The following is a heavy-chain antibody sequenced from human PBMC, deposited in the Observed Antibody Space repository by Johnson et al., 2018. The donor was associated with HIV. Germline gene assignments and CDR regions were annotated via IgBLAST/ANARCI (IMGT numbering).Heavy chain of an antibody. D-gene: IGHD3-9*01. CDR1: GFTFSSYD. V-gene: IGHV3-13*01. J-gene: IGHJ3*01. CDR3: ARAGDYDVLTGSLLGGTFDV. CDR2: IGSSGDT. Sequence: VQLVESGGGVVQPGRSLRLSCAASGFTFSSYDMHWVRQTTGKGLEWISGIGSSGDTFYPGSVKGRFTISRPNAKNSLYLQMNSLRAGDTGVYYCARAGDYDVLTGSLLGGTFDVWGQGTMVTVSS.